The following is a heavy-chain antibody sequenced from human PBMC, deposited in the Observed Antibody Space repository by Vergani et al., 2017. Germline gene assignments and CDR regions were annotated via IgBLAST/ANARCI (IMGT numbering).Heavy chain of an antibody. V-gene: IGHV3-30*18. Sequence: QVQLVESGGGVVQPGRSLRLSCAASGFPFSSYGMHWVRQAPGKGLEWVAVISYDGSNKYYADSVKGRFTISRDNXKNTLYLQMNSRRAEDTAVYYCAKDTNHYDFWSGPRTTYYYYGMDVWGQGTTVTVSS. J-gene: IGHJ6*02. CDR3: AKDTNHYDFWSGPRTTYYYYGMDV. CDR2: ISYDGSNK. D-gene: IGHD3-3*01. CDR1: GFPFSSYG.